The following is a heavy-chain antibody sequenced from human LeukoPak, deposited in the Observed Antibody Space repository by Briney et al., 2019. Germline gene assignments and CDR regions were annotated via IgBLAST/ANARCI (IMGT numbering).Heavy chain of an antibody. CDR1: GFRFSSYE. V-gene: IGHV3-48*03. Sequence: GGSLRLSCAASGFRFSSYEMNWVRQAPGKGLEWVSYISSSGSSIYYADSVKGRFTISRDNAENPLYLQMNSLRAEDTAVYYCARDRGMDVWGQGTTVTVSS. J-gene: IGHJ6*02. CDR3: ARDRGMDV. CDR2: ISSSGSSI.